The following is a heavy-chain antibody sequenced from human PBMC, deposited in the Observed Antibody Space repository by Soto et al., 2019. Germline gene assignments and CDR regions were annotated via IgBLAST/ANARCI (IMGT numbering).Heavy chain of an antibody. Sequence: QVQLVQSGAEVKKPGASVKVSCKASGYTFTIYGISWVRQAPGQGLEWMGWISGYNGNTDYAQNLQDRVTQTTDASTSSVYMELRSLRSDDTAVYYCARDEYYESSGYYGYWGQGTLINVSS. CDR2: ISGYNGNT. J-gene: IGHJ4*02. V-gene: IGHV1-18*04. CDR3: ARDEYYESSGYYGY. D-gene: IGHD3-22*01. CDR1: GYTFTIYG.